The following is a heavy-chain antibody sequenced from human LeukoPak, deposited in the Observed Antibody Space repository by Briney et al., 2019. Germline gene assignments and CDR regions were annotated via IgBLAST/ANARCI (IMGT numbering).Heavy chain of an antibody. V-gene: IGHV4-59*01. J-gene: IGHJ4*02. Sequence: SETLSLTCTVSGGSISSYYWSWIRQPPGKGLEWIGYIYYSGSTNYNPSLKSRVTIPVDTSKNQFSLKLGSVTAADTAVYYCAREGYYDYFDYWGQGTLVTVSS. CDR3: AREGYYDYFDY. D-gene: IGHD1-26*01. CDR1: GGSISSYY. CDR2: IYYSGST.